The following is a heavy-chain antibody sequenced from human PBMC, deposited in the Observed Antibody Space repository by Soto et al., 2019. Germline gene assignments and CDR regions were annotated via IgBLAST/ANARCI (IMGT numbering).Heavy chain of an antibody. CDR1: GFTFSSYA. J-gene: IGHJ4*02. Sequence: EVQLLESGGGLVQPGGSLRLSCAASGFTFSSYAMSWVRQAPGKGLEWVSAISGSGGSTYYADSVKGRFTISRDNFKKPLYLQMSRLRAEDTSVYHCAKRIVCRSGWLGEVFAYWGQGALVTVS. CDR3: AKRIVCRSGWLGEVFAY. CDR2: ISGSGGST. V-gene: IGHV3-23*01. D-gene: IGHD6-19*01.